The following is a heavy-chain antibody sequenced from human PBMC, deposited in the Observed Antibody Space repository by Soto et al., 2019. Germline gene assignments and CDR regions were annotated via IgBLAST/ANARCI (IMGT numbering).Heavy chain of an antibody. D-gene: IGHD4-17*01. CDR2: IKSKADGGTI. J-gene: IGHJ4*01. Sequence: EVLLVESGGGLVKPGGSLRLSCEASGFSFNNAWMSWIRQAPGKGLEWVGRIKSKADGGTIDYAAPVKGRFTISRDDSTNTLYLQMNSLKNADTAVYYCSFQESTTVTTFEYWGHGTLVTVSS. V-gene: IGHV3-15*01. CDR3: SFQESTTVTTFEY. CDR1: GFSFNNAW.